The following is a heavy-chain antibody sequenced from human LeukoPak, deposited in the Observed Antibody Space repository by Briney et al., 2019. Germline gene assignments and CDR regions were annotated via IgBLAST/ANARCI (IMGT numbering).Heavy chain of an antibody. CDR2: IKSKTDGGTT. V-gene: IGHV3-15*01. J-gene: IGHJ4*02. CDR1: GFTFSNYA. Sequence: GGSLRLSCSVSGFTFSNYAMTWVRQAPGKGLEWVGRIKSKTDGGTTDYAAPVKGRFTISRDDSKNTLYLQMNSLKTEDTAVYYCTTYTVTTIGDYWGQGTLVTVSS. D-gene: IGHD4-17*01. CDR3: TTYTVTTIGDY.